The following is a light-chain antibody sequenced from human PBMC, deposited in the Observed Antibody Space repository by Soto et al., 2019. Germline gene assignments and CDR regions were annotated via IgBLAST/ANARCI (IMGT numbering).Light chain of an antibody. CDR3: AAWDDSLNGPV. V-gene: IGLV1-44*01. CDR1: SSSIGSNT. CDR2: SNN. Sequence: QSVLTQPPSASGTPGQRVTISCSRSSSSIGSNTVNWYQQLPGTAPKLLIYSNNHRPSGVPERFSGSESGTSASLTISGLQSEDEGDYYCAAWDDSLNGPVFGGGTQLTVL. J-gene: IGLJ7*01.